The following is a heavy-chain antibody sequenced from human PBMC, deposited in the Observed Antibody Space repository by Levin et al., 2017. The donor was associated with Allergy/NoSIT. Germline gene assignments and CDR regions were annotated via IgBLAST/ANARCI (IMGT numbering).Heavy chain of an antibody. CDR2: ISGGNRHI. CDR1: GFTFSSYN. V-gene: IGHV3-21*01. D-gene: IGHD2-2*01. Sequence: GEALKISCTASGFTFSSYNMNWGRQAPGKGLEWGSSISGGNRHIYYADSVKGRFTISSEKAKNSLFLQMNSLRAEDKALYYCARDARAKLCTYTSCYTLDAFDIWGQGTMVTVSS. J-gene: IGHJ3*02. CDR3: ARDARAKLCTYTSCYTLDAFDI.